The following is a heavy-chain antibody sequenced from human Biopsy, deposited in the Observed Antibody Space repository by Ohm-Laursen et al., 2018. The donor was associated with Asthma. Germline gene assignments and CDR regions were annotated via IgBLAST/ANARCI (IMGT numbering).Heavy chain of an antibody. CDR3: ASDFPKDYVRYNFQF. CDR1: GYSLTDLS. J-gene: IGHJ4*02. D-gene: IGHD4-17*01. CDR2: HDHEEGGT. V-gene: IGHV1-24*01. Sequence: GASVNVSCKVYGYSLTDLSMHWVRQAPGQGLEWMGGHDHEEGGTVNARRFQGRVTMTEDTSTDTAYMELSSLSSDDTAVYYCASDFPKDYVRYNFQFWGQGTLVTVSS.